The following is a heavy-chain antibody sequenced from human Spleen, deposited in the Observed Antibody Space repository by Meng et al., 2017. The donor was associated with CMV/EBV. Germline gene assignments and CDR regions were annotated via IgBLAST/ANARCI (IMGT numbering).Heavy chain of an antibody. CDR1: GFSVRNNY. V-gene: IGHV3-53*01. CDR3: ARDLRRYVDY. Sequence: LSCAVSGFSVRNNYISWVRPAPGKGLEWVSVIYTGGSTYYADSVQGRFTISRDNSKNMLYLQMNSLRAEDTAIYYCARDLRRYVDYWGQGTLVTVSS. D-gene: IGHD1-14*01. J-gene: IGHJ4*02. CDR2: IYTGGST.